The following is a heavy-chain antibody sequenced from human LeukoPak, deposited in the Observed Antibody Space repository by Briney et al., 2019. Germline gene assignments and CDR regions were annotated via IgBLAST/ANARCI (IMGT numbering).Heavy chain of an antibody. CDR2: INHSRST. V-gene: IGHV4-34*01. J-gene: IGHJ2*01. D-gene: IGHD1-20*01. Sequence: SETLSLTCAVYGGSFSGYYWTWIRQPPGKGLEWIGEINHSRSTNYNPSLKSRVTISADTSKNQFSLKLSSVTAADTAVYYCARVPDNWWYFDLWGRGTLVTVSS. CDR3: ARVPDNWWYFDL. CDR1: GGSFSGYY.